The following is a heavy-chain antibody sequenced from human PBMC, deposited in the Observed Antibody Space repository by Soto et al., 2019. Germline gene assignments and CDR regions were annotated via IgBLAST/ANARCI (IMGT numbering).Heavy chain of an antibody. D-gene: IGHD4-4*01. CDR2: IGGSGGNT. Sequence: EVQLLESGGGLVQPGGSLRLSCAASGFIFNAYAMTWVRQAPGKELEWVSAIGGSGGNTYYAASVKGRFTISRDNSKDTVDLEMNRLRVDDTAVYFCARVSSDYINSADHWGQGILVTVSS. J-gene: IGHJ4*02. CDR1: GFIFNAYA. CDR3: ARVSSDYINSADH. V-gene: IGHV3-23*01.